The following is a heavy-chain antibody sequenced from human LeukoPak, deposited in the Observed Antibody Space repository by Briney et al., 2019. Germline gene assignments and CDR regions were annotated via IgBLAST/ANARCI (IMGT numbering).Heavy chain of an antibody. J-gene: IGHJ4*02. D-gene: IGHD1-1*01. CDR1: GFTFSTYW. CDR3: ARDWNDGCLDY. Sequence: PGGSLRLSCAASGFTFSTYWMHWVRQAPGKGLVWVSCINSDGSSPSYADSVKGRFTISRDNSKNTLYLQMNSLRAEDTAVYYCARDWNDGCLDYWGQGTLVTVSS. CDR2: INSDGSSP. V-gene: IGHV3-74*01.